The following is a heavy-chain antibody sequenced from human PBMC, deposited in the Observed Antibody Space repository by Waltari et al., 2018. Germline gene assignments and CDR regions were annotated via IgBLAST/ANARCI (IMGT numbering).Heavy chain of an antibody. J-gene: IGHJ3*02. V-gene: IGHV3-9*01. D-gene: IGHD6-19*01. CDR1: GFTFDDYA. CDR2: MSWNSGTI. Sequence: EVQLVESGGGLVQPGRSRRRYCAASGFTFDDYAMHGVREARGKGLEWVSGMSWNSGTIGYAESVKGRFTISRDNAKNSLYLQMNSLRAEDTAFYYCAKDLSSCLVAFDIWGQGTMVTVSS. CDR3: AKDLSSCLVAFDI.